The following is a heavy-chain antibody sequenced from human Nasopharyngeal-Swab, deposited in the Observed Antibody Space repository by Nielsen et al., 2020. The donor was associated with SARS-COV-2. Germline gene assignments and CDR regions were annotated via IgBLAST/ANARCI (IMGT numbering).Heavy chain of an antibody. CDR1: GFTFSSYA. D-gene: IGHD3-16*01. J-gene: IGHJ4*02. CDR3: ASAGGLRSIDYPYNAFDV. V-gene: IGHV3-23*01. CDR2: ISGSGGST. Sequence: GGSLRLSCAASGFTFSSYAMSWVRQAPGKGLEWVSAISGSGGSTYYADSVKGRFTISRDNAKNSLYLQMNSLRAEDTAVYYCASAGGLRSIDYPYNAFDVWGQGTLVTVSS.